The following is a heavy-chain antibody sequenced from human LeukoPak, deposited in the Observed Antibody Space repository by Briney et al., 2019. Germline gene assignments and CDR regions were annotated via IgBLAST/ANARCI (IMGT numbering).Heavy chain of an antibody. CDR3: ARAPLMVRGVYDAFDI. CDR2: IYTSGST. D-gene: IGHD3-10*01. J-gene: IGHJ3*02. Sequence: SETLSLTCTVSGGSISSYYWSCIRQPAGKGLEWIGRIYTSGSTNYNPSLKSRVTMSVDTSKNQFSLKLSSVTAADTAVYYCARAPLMVRGVYDAFDIWGQGTMVTVSS. V-gene: IGHV4-4*07. CDR1: GGSISSYY.